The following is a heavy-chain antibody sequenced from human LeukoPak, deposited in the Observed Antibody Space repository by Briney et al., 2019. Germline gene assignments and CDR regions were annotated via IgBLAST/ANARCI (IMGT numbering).Heavy chain of an antibody. J-gene: IGHJ4*02. CDR1: GFTFSSYA. V-gene: IGHV3-23*01. CDR3: ATTGVYGSGSYLNYFDY. D-gene: IGHD3-10*01. CDR2: ISGSGGST. Sequence: PGGSLRLSCAASGFTFSSYAMSWVRQAPGKGLEWVSAISGSGGSTYYADSVKGRFTISRDNSKNTLYLQMNSLRAEDTAVYYCATTGVYGSGSYLNYFDYWGQGTLVTVSS.